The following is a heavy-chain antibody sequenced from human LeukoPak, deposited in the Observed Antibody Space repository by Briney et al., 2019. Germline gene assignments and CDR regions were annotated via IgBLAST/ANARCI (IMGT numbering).Heavy chain of an antibody. V-gene: IGHV3-23*01. Sequence: PGGSLRLSCAASGFTFRSSAMSWVRQAPGKGLEWVSTTSGSGGSTDYADSVQGRFTISRDNSKNTLYVQMNSLRAEDTALYYCAKSTSGWYQFDFWGQGTLVTVSS. J-gene: IGHJ4*02. CDR2: TSGSGGST. CDR1: GFTFRSSA. D-gene: IGHD6-19*01. CDR3: AKSTSGWYQFDF.